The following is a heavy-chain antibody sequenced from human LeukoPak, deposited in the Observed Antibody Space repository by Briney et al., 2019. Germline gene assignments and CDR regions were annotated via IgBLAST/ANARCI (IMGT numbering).Heavy chain of an antibody. CDR2: IYYSGST. D-gene: IGHD6-13*01. CDR3: ARAGEQQLVGWFDP. CDR1: GGSISSYY. Sequence: SETLSLTCTVSGGSISSYYWSWIRQPPGEGLEWIGYIYYSGSTNYNPSLKSRVTISVDTSKNQFSLKLSSVTAADTAVYYCARAGEQQLVGWFDPWGQGTLVTVSS. J-gene: IGHJ5*02. V-gene: IGHV4-59*01.